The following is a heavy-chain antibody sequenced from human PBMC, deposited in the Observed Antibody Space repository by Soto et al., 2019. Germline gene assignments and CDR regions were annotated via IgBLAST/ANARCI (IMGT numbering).Heavy chain of an antibody. CDR2: ISYDGSNK. CDR3: ARDQFRSGYYEPLDY. D-gene: IGHD3-22*01. J-gene: IGHJ4*02. Sequence: PGGSLRLSCAASGFTFSSYAMHWVRQAPGKGLEWVAVISYDGSNKYYADSVKGRFTISRDNSKNTLYLQMNSLRAEDTAVYYCARDQFRSGYYEPLDYWGQGTLVTVSS. V-gene: IGHV3-30-3*01. CDR1: GFTFSSYA.